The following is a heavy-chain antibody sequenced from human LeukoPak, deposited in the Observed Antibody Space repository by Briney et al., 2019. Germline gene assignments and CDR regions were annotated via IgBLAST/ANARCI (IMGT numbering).Heavy chain of an antibody. J-gene: IGHJ5*02. V-gene: IGHV1-69*13. CDR1: GGTFSSYA. Sequence: EASVKVSCKASGGTFSSYAISWVRQAPGQGLEWMGGIIPIFGTANYAQKFQGRVTITADESTSTAYMELSSLRSEDTAVYYCARVRGIVVVPAANPPRGFDPWGQGTLVTVSS. D-gene: IGHD2-2*01. CDR3: ARVRGIVVVPAANPPRGFDP. CDR2: IIPIFGTA.